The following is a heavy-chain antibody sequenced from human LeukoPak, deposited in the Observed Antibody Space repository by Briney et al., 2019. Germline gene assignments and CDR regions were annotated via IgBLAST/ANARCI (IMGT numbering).Heavy chain of an antibody. V-gene: IGHV3-7*01. D-gene: IGHD1-26*01. J-gene: IGHJ4*02. CDR3: ARVQWELRGVGSYFEY. Sequence: GGSLRLSCVVSGFTFSSYWMSWVRQAPGKGLEWVANIKQDGSEKYYVDPVKGRFTMSRDNAKNSLYLQMNSLRAEDTAVYYCARVQWELRGVGSYFEYWGQGALVTVSS. CDR1: GFTFSSYW. CDR2: IKQDGSEK.